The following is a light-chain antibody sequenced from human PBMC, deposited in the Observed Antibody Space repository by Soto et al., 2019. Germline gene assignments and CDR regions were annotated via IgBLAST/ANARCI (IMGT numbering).Light chain of an antibody. J-gene: IGKJ2*01. CDR3: QQRSNWPPYT. Sequence: EIVLTQSPATLSLSPGERATLSCRASQSVSSYLAWYQQKPGQAPRLLIYDASNRATGIPTRFSGSGSGTDFPLTISRLEPEDFAVYYCQQRSNWPPYTFGQGTKLEIK. V-gene: IGKV3-11*01. CDR2: DAS. CDR1: QSVSSY.